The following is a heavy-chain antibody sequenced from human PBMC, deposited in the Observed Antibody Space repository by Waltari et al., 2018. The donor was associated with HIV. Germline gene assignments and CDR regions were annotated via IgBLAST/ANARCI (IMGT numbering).Heavy chain of an antibody. V-gene: IGHV1-18*01. Sequence: QVHLVQSGAEVKKPGASVKVSCKAYGYTFISYGISWVRQAPVQGLEWMGWISAYNGNTNYAQKLQGRVTMTTDTSTSTAYMELRSLRSDDTAVYYCARDLELGSGPYYYYGMDVWGRGTTVTVSS. CDR3: ARDLELGSGPYYYYGMDV. CDR1: GYTFISYG. CDR2: ISAYNGNT. D-gene: IGHD1-1*01. J-gene: IGHJ6*02.